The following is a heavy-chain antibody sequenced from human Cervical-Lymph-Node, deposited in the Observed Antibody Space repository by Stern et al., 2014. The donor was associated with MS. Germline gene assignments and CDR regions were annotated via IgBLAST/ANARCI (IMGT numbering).Heavy chain of an antibody. V-gene: IGHV1-69*02. Sequence: QLVQSGAELKKPGSSVKVSCKASGGSLSTYTITWVRQAPGQGLEWMGRIIPALNVANYAQKFQGRLTITADKSTSTAYMEMSSLRSDDTAVYYCAGPAPLDWGQGTLVTVSS. CDR1: GGSLSTYT. CDR2: IIPALNVA. J-gene: IGHJ4*02. CDR3: AGPAPLD. D-gene: IGHD2-2*01.